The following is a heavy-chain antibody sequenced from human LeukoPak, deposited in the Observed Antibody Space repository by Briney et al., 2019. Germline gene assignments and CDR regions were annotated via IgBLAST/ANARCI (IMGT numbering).Heavy chain of an antibody. V-gene: IGHV1-8*01. CDR2: MNPNTGDT. Sequence: ASVKVSCKTSGYTFTTYDINWVRQATGQGLEWMGWMNPNTGDTGYAQKFQGRVTLTRNTSISTAYMELSSLRSDDTAVYYCARIRDYYDSSGYYSLRQEVFDYWGQGTLVTVSS. D-gene: IGHD3-22*01. CDR3: ARIRDYYDSSGYYSLRQEVFDY. CDR1: GYTFTTYD. J-gene: IGHJ4*02.